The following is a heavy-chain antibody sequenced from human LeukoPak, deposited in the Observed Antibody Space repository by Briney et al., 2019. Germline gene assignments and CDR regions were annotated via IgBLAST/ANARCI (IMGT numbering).Heavy chain of an antibody. CDR1: GGSISSGSYY. D-gene: IGHD3-10*01. CDR3: ARSEAMVRGVMIFDY. V-gene: IGHV4-61*02. J-gene: IGHJ4*02. CDR2: IYTSGST. Sequence: SETLSLTCTVSGGSISSGSYYWSWIRQPAGKGLEWIGRIYTSGSTNYNPSLKSRVTISVDTSKSQFSLKLSSVTAADTAVYYCARSEAMVRGVMIFDYWGQGTLVTVSS.